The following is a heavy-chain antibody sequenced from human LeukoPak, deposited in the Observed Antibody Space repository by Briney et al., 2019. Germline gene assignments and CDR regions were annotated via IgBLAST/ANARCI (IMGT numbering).Heavy chain of an antibody. CDR1: GGSISSGGYY. CDR3: ARDRLAADYYYYGMDV. D-gene: IGHD2-21*01. J-gene: IGHJ6*02. V-gene: IGHV4-31*03. Sequence: PSQTLSLTCTVSGGSISSGGYYGSWIRQHPGKGLEWIGYIYYSGSTYYNPSLKSRVTISVDTSKNQFSLKLSSVTAADTAVYYCARDRLAADYYYYGMDVWGQGTTVTVSS. CDR2: IYYSGST.